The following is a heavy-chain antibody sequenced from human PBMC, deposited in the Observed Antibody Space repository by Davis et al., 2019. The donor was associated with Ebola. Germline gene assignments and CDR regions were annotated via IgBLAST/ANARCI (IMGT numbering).Heavy chain of an antibody. D-gene: IGHD1-26*01. CDR2: IKQDGSEK. Sequence: PGGSLRLSCAASGFTFSSYWMTWVRQAPGKGLEWVANIKQDGSEKNYLDSVTGRFTISRDNAKNSLYLQMNSLRAEDTAVYYCASPATTLDYWGQGTLVTVSS. V-gene: IGHV3-7*03. J-gene: IGHJ4*02. CDR1: GFTFSSYW. CDR3: ASPATTLDY.